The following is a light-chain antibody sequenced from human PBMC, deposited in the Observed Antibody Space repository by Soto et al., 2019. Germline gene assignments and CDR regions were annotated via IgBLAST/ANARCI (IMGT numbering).Light chain of an antibody. J-gene: IGLJ2*01. V-gene: IGLV2-14*01. CDR3: SSYTSFTFVV. CDR2: EVS. Sequence: QSALTQPASVSGSPGQSITISCTGTSSDVGGYNHVSWYQQHPGKAPKLMIYEVSNRPSGVSSRFSGSKSGNTASLTISGLQAEDEAYYYCSSYTSFTFVVFGGGTKLTVL. CDR1: SSDVGGYNH.